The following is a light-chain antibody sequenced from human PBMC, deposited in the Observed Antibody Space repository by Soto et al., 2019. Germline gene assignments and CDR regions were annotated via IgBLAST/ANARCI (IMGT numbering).Light chain of an antibody. CDR2: DVS. Sequence: QPVLTQPASGSGSHGQSSTISCTGASSDVGGFDHVSWYQQHPGKVPRLLIYDVSSRPSGVSDRFSGSKSGNTASLTISGLQAEDEADYYCNSFTTTNTYVFGTGTKVTVL. V-gene: IGLV2-14*03. CDR1: SSDVGGFDH. J-gene: IGLJ1*01. CDR3: NSFTTTNTYV.